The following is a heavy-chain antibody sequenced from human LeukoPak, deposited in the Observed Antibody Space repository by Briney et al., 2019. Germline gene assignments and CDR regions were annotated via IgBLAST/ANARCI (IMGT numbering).Heavy chain of an antibody. D-gene: IGHD3-10*01. CDR1: GGSISSGGYS. V-gene: IGHV4-31*03. Sequence: SETLSLTCTVSGGSISSGGYSWSWIRQHPGKGLEWIGYIYYSGSTYYNPSLKSRVTISVDTSKNQFSLKLSSVTAADTAVYYCARVYGYGSGTVDYWGQGTLVTVSS. CDR3: ARVYGYGSGTVDY. J-gene: IGHJ4*02. CDR2: IYYSGST.